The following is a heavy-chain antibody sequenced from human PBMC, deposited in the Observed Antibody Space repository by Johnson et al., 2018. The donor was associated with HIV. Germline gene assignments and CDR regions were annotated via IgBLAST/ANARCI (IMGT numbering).Heavy chain of an antibody. CDR2: ISYDGSNK. Sequence: QVQLVESGGGVVQPGRSLRLSCAASGFTFSSYAMHWVRQAPGKGLEWVAVISYDGSNKYYADSVKGRFTTSRDNSKNTLYLQMNSLRAEDTAVYYCAKDVVAVAGNDAFDIWGQGTMVTVSS. CDR3: AKDVVAVAGNDAFDI. J-gene: IGHJ3*02. V-gene: IGHV3-30*04. D-gene: IGHD6-19*01. CDR1: GFTFSSYA.